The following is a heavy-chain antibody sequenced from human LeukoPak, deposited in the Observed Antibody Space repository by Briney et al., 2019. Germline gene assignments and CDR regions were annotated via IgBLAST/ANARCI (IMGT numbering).Heavy chain of an antibody. D-gene: IGHD4-17*01. CDR2: IIPIFGTA. CDR3: ARRSDMGTVTIDY. CDR1: GGTFSSYA. J-gene: IGHJ4*02. Sequence: GASVKVSCKASGGTFSSYAISWVRQATGQGLEWMGGIIPIFGTANYAQKFQGRVTITADESTSTAYMELSSLRSEDTAVYYCARRSDMGTVTIDYWGQGTLVTVSS. V-gene: IGHV1-69*01.